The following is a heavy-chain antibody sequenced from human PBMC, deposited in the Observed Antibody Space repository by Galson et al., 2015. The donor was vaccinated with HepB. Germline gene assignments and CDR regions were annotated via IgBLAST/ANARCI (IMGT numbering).Heavy chain of an antibody. Sequence: SVKVSCKASGGTFSSYAISWVRQAPGQGLEWMGRIIPILGIANYAQKFQGRVTITADKSTSTAYMELSSLRSEDTAVYYCARSSHGYNSLTDAFDIWGQGTMVTVSS. V-gene: IGHV1-69*04. CDR3: ARSSHGYNSLTDAFDI. CDR2: IIPILGIA. D-gene: IGHD5-24*01. CDR1: GGTFSSYA. J-gene: IGHJ3*02.